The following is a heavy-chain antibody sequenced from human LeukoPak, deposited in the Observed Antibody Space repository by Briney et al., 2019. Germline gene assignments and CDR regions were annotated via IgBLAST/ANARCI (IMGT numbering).Heavy chain of an antibody. CDR2: IYYSGST. V-gene: IGHV4-59*01. J-gene: IGHJ3*01. D-gene: IGHD4-17*01. CDR1: GGSISSYY. Sequence: PSETLSLTCTVSGGSISSYYWSWIRQPPGKGLEWIGYIYYSGSTNYNPSLKSRVTISVDTSKNQFSLKLSSVTAADTAVYYCARDDRGVDYGDYGDAFDVWGQGTMVTVSS. CDR3: ARDDRGVDYGDYGDAFDV.